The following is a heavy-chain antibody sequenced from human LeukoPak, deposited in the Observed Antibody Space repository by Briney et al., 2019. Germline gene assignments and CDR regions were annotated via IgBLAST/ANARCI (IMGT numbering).Heavy chain of an antibody. D-gene: IGHD3-10*01. CDR3: ARGTYYYGSGRTYYYYMDV. CDR1: GGTFSSYS. J-gene: IGHJ6*03. Sequence: SVKVSCKASGGTFSSYSISWVRQAPGQGLEWMVGIIPICGTENYAQKFQGRVTITADESTSTAYRELSSLRSEDTAVYYCARGTYYYGSGRTYYYYMDVWGKGTTVTISS. CDR2: IIPICGTE. V-gene: IGHV1-69*01.